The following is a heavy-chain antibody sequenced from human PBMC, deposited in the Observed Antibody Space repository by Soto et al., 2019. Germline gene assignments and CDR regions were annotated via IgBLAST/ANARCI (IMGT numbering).Heavy chain of an antibody. D-gene: IGHD6-19*01. CDR2: ISGSGGST. Sequence: PGGSLRLSCAASGFTFSSYAMSWVRQAPGKGLEWVSAISGSGGSTYYADSVKGRFTISRDNSKNTLYVQMNSLRAEDTAVYYCAKEKTYSSGWDGMDVWGQGTTVTVSS. CDR3: AKEKTYSSGWDGMDV. CDR1: GFTFSSYA. J-gene: IGHJ6*02. V-gene: IGHV3-23*01.